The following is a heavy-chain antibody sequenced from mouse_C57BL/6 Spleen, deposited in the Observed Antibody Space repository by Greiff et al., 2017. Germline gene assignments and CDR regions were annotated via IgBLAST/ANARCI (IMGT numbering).Heavy chain of an antibody. D-gene: IGHD1-1*01. Sequence: EVQLVESGPGLVKPSQSLSLTCSVTGYSITSGYYWNWIRQFPGNKLEWMGYISYDGSNNYNPSLKNRISITRDTSKNQFFLKLNSVTTEDTATYYCAREGDGSSLDYWGQGTTLTVSS. CDR3: AREGDGSSLDY. CDR1: GYSITSGYY. V-gene: IGHV3-6*01. CDR2: ISYDGSN. J-gene: IGHJ2*01.